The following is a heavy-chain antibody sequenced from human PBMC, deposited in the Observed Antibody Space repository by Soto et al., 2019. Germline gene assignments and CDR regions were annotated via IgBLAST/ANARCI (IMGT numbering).Heavy chain of an antibody. CDR2: IYYSGST. CDR3: ARAVTTYWFDP. Sequence: PSETLSLTCTVSGGSISSYYWSWIRQPPGKGLEWIGYIYYSGSTNYNPSLKSRVTISVDTSKNQFSLKLSSVTAADTAVYYCARAVTTYWFDPWGQGTLVTVSS. V-gene: IGHV4-59*01. J-gene: IGHJ5*02. CDR1: GGSISSYY. D-gene: IGHD4-17*01.